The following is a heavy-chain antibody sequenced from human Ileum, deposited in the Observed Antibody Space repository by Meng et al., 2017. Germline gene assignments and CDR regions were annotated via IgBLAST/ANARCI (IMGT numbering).Heavy chain of an antibody. CDR1: GYTLTELS. V-gene: IGHV1-24*01. J-gene: IGHJ1*01. CDR2: FDPEDGET. Sequence: ASVKVSCKVSGYTLTELSMHCVRQAPGKGLEWMGGFDPEDGETIYGQKLQGRVTMTEDTSTDTAYMELSSLRSADTAVYYCATYYDSSGYYRPAEYFQHWGQGTLVTVSS. D-gene: IGHD3-22*01. CDR3: ATYYDSSGYYRPAEYFQH.